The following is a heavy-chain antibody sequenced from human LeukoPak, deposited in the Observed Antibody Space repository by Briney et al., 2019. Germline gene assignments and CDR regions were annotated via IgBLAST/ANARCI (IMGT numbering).Heavy chain of an antibody. CDR1: GFTFSSYA. J-gene: IGHJ6*02. V-gene: IGHV3-23*01. CDR2: ISGSGGST. Sequence: PGGSLRLSCAASGFTFSSYAMSWVRQAPGKGLEWVSDISGSGGSTYYADSVKGRFTISRDNSKNTLYLQMNSLRAEDTAVYYCAKVGYCSSTSCYHWVEYYYGMDVWGQGTTVTVSS. CDR3: AKVGYCSSTSCYHWVEYYYGMDV. D-gene: IGHD2-2*01.